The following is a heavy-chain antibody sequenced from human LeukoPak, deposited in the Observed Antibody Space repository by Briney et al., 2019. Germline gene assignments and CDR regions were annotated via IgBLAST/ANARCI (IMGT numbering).Heavy chain of an antibody. CDR1: GYTFTSYY. V-gene: IGHV1-46*01. CDR3: ARSWGDIVVVPAAFDY. Sequence: GESLKISCKGSGYTFTSYYMHWVRQAPGQGLEWMGIINPSGGSTSYAQKFQGRVTMTRDTSTSTVYMELSSLRSEDTAVYYCARSWGDIVVVPAAFDYWGQGTLVTVSS. J-gene: IGHJ4*02. D-gene: IGHD2-2*01. CDR2: INPSGGST.